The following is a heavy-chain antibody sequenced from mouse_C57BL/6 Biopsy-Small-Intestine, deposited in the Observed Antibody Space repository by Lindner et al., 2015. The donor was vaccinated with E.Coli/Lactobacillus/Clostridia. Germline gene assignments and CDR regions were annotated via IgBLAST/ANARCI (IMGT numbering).Heavy chain of an antibody. Sequence: VQLQESGPDLVKPGTSVKMSCKASGYTFTSYIMHWVKQKPGQGLEWIGYINPYNDGTKYNEKFKGKATLTSDKSSSTAYMELSSLTSEDSAVYYCARGGTARATGAMDYWGQGTSVTVSS. V-gene: IGHV1-14*01. CDR1: GYTFTSYI. CDR3: ARGGTARATGAMDY. CDR2: INPYNDGT. J-gene: IGHJ4*01. D-gene: IGHD3-2*01.